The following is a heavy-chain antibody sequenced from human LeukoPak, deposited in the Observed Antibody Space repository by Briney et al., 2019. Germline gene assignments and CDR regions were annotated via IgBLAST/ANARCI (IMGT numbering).Heavy chain of an antibody. Sequence: PSETLSLTCTVSGGSISSSSYYWGWIRQPPGKGLEWIGSIYYSGSTYYNPSLKSRVTISVDTSKNQFSLKLSSVTAADTAVYYCARHLAPRDQLLYWFDPWGQGTLVTVSS. D-gene: IGHD2-2*01. CDR1: GGSISSSSYY. V-gene: IGHV4-39*01. CDR3: ARHLAPRDQLLYWFDP. CDR2: IYYSGST. J-gene: IGHJ5*02.